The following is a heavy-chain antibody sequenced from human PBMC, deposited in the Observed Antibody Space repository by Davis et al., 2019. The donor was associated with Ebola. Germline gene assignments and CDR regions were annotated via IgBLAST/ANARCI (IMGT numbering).Heavy chain of an antibody. CDR3: ANGLEVVSDY. D-gene: IGHD3-22*01. V-gene: IGHV3-9*01. J-gene: IGHJ4*02. Sequence: GGSLRLSCAASGFTFDDYAMHWVRQAPGKGLEWVSGISWNSGSIGYADSVKGRFTISRDNSKNTLYLQMNSLRAEDTAVYYCANGLEVVSDYWGQGTLVTVSS. CDR2: ISWNSGSI. CDR1: GFTFDDYA.